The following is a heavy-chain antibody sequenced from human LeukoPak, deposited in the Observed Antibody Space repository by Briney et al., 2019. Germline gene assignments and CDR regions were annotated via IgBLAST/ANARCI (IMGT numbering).Heavy chain of an antibody. CDR2: IPYDGNNN. J-gene: IGHJ4*02. CDR1: GFTFSRYG. Sequence: PGGSLRLSCAASGFTFSRYGMHWVRQAPGRGLEWVALIPYDGNNNYYADSVKGRFTISRDNSKNTLYLQMNSLRAEDTAVYFCAKDQRGDILTGSPFDYWGQGTLVTVSS. CDR3: AKDQRGDILTGSPFDY. V-gene: IGHV3-30*18. D-gene: IGHD3-9*01.